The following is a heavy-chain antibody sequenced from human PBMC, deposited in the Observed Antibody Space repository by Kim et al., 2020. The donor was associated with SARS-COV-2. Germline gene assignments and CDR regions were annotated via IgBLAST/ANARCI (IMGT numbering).Heavy chain of an antibody. CDR2: SYYSGST. D-gene: IGHD6-25*01. V-gene: IGHV4-39*01. CDR1: GGSISSSSYY. J-gene: IGHJ5*02. CDR3: AGRAAGWFDP. Sequence: SETLSLTCTVSGGSISSSSYYWGWIRQPPGKGLEWIGSSYYSGSTYYNPSLKSRVTITVDTSKNQFSLMLSSGTAADTAVYYCAGRAAGWFDPWGQGTLVTVSS.